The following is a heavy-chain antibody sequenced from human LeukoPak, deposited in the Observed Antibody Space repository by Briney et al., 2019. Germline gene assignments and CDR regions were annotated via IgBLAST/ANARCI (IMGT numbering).Heavy chain of an antibody. CDR3: ARDHCSSTSCPP. D-gene: IGHD2-2*01. J-gene: IGHJ5*02. CDR1: GFTFSSYE. Sequence: PGGSLRLSCAASGFTFSSYEMNWVRQAPGKGLEWVSYISSSSSYIYYADSVKGRFTISRDNAKNSLYLQMNSLRAEDTAVYYCARDHCSSTSCPPWGQGTLVTVSS. V-gene: IGHV3-21*05. CDR2: ISSSSSYI.